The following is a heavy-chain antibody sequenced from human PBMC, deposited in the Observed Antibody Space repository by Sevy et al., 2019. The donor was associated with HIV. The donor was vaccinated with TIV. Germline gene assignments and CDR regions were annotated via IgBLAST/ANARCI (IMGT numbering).Heavy chain of an antibody. Sequence: SETLSLTCTVSGGSISSSSYYWGWIRQPPGKGLEWIGSIYYSGSTYYNPSLKSRVTISVDTSKNQFSLKLSSVTAADTAVYYCARFSGYDSSGYYRNWFDPWGQGTLVTASS. D-gene: IGHD3-22*01. J-gene: IGHJ5*02. CDR3: ARFSGYDSSGYYRNWFDP. V-gene: IGHV4-39*01. CDR1: GGSISSSSYY. CDR2: IYYSGST.